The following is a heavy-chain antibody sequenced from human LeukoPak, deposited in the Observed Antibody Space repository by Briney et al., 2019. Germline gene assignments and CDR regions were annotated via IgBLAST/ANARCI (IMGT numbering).Heavy chain of an antibody. CDR1: GYTFTSYD. CDR2: MNPNSGNT. J-gene: IGHJ6*02. Sequence: ASVKVSCKASGYTFTSYDINWVRQATGQGLEWMGWMNPNSGNTGYARKFQGRVTMTRNTSISTAYMELSSLRSEDTAVYYCARAPRQLLLGRYYYYYGMDVWGQGTTVTVSS. V-gene: IGHV1-8*01. D-gene: IGHD2-2*01. CDR3: ARAPRQLLLGRYYYYYGMDV.